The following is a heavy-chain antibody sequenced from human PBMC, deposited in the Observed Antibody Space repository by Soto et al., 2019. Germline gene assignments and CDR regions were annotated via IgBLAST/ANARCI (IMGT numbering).Heavy chain of an antibody. CDR1: GFTFSSYG. V-gene: IGHV3-33*01. Sequence: ESGGGVVQPGRSLRLSCAASGFTFSSYGMHWVRQAPGKGLEWVAVIWYDGSNKYYADSVKGRFTISRDNSKNTLYLQMNSLRAEDTAVYYCARAYGSYYYGMDVWGQGTTVTVSS. D-gene: IGHD3-10*01. J-gene: IGHJ6*02. CDR2: IWYDGSNK. CDR3: ARAYGSYYYGMDV.